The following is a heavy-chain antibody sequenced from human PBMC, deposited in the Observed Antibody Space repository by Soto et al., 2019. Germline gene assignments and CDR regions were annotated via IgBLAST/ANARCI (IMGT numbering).Heavy chain of an antibody. CDR2: ISYDGSNK. D-gene: IGHD3-10*01. V-gene: IGHV3-30*03. Sequence: QVQLVESGGGVVQPGRSLRLSCAASGFTFSSYGMHWVRQAPGKGLEWVAVISYDGSNKYYADSVKGRFTISRDNSKKTLYLQMNSLRAEDTAVYYCAPWFGAFDDWGQGTLVTVSS. CDR3: APWFGAFDD. CDR1: GFTFSSYG. J-gene: IGHJ4*02.